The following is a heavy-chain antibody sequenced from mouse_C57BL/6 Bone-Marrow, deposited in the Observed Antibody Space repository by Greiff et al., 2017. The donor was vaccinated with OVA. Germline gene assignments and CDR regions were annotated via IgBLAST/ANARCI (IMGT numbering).Heavy chain of an antibody. Sequence: VQLQQSGPVLVKPGASVKMSCKASGYTFTDYYMNWVKQSHGKSLEWIGVINPYNGGTSYNQKFKGKATLTVDKSSSTAYMELNSLTSEDSAVYYCARSYYDYDGVILFAYWGQGTLVTVSA. CDR1: GYTFTDYY. V-gene: IGHV1-19*01. D-gene: IGHD2-4*01. J-gene: IGHJ3*01. CDR2: INPYNGGT. CDR3: ARSYYDYDGVILFAY.